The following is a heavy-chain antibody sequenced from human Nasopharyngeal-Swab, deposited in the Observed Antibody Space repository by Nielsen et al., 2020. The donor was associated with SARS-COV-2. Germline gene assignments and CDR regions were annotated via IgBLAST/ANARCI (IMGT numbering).Heavy chain of an antibody. CDR1: GFHFSCYE. CDR2: ISSSGSTI. D-gene: IGHD3-10*01. J-gene: IGHJ4*02. V-gene: IGHV3-48*03. CDR3: ASGKGYYYGSGTFDY. Sequence: GSLRLSCAALGFHFSCYEMKWVRPAPGKGLEWVSYISSSGSTIYYADSVKGRFTISRDNAKNSLYLQMNSLRAEDTAVYYCASGKGYYYGSGTFDYWGQGTLVTVSS.